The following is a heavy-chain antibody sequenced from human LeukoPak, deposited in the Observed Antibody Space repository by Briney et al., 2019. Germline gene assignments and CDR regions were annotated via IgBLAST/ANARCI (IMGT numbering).Heavy chain of an antibody. CDR1: GFTFRNYW. D-gene: IGHD5-24*01. CDR3: VRDGDDYNFDY. J-gene: IGHJ4*02. CDR2: VKGDGSFT. V-gene: IGHV3-74*01. Sequence: GGSLRLSCAASGFTFRNYWMHWVRQALGKGLVWVSRVKGDGSFTDYADSVKGRFTISRDNAKNTLYLQMYSLRAEDTAAYYCVRDGDDYNFDYWGQGSLVTVSS.